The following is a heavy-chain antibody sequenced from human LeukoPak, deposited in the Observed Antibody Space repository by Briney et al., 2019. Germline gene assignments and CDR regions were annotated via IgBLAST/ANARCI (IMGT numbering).Heavy chain of an antibody. CDR1: GYSFTDYW. D-gene: IGHD1-26*01. CDR2: IYPGDSDT. V-gene: IGHV5-51*01. J-gene: IGHJ4*02. CDR3: ARRRSGTYVDY. Sequence: GESLKISCKDSGYSFTDYWIAWVRQMPGKGLEWMGIIYPGDSDTRYSPSFQGQVTISADKSITTAYLRWSSLKASDSAMYYCARRRSGTYVDYWGQGTLVTVSS.